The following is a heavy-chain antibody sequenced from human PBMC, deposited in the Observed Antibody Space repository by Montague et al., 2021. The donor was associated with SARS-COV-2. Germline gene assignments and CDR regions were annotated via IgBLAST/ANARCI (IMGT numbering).Heavy chain of an antibody. V-gene: IGHV4-39*01. CDR3: ASPTYYYDSSGSGAFDI. D-gene: IGHD3-22*01. Sequence: SETLSLTCTVSGGSIICSSYYWGWIRQPPGTFLEWIGSIYYSGSTYYTSALKSRVTISVDTSKNQFSLKLSSVTAADTAVYYCASPTYYYDSSGSGAFDIWGQGTMVTVSS. J-gene: IGHJ3*02. CDR2: IYYSGST. CDR1: GGSIICSSYY.